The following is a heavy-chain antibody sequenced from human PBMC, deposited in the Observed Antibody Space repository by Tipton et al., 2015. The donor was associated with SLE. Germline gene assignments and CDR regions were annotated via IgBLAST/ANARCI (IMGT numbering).Heavy chain of an antibody. Sequence: TLSLTCTVSGYSISSGSYWGWIRQPPGKGLDWIGSIYHSGSTYYNPSLKSRVTISVDPSKNQFSLKLNSVTAADTAVYYCAKDWASDIWGQGTMVTVSS. V-gene: IGHV4-38-2*02. J-gene: IGHJ3*02. CDR1: GYSISSGSY. CDR3: AKDWASDI. CDR2: IYHSGST.